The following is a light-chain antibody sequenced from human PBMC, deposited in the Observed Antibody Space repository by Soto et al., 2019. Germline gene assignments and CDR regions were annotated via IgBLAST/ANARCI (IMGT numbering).Light chain of an antibody. CDR1: NSDVGGYNF. V-gene: IGLV2-14*01. Sequence: QSALTQPASVSGSPGQSITISCTGTNSDVGGYNFVSWYQQHPGKAPKLVIYDVTKRPSGVSNRFSGSKSGNTASLTISGLQAEDEADVYCSSSTSSNTDVFGSGTKLTVL. CDR3: SSSTSSNTDV. CDR2: DVT. J-gene: IGLJ1*01.